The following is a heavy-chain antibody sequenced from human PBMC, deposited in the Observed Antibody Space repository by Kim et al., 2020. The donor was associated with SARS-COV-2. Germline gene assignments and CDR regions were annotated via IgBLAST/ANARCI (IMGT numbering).Heavy chain of an antibody. J-gene: IGHJ6*03. CDR2: ISWNSGSI. V-gene: IGHV3-9*01. Sequence: GGSLRLSCAASGFTFDDYAMHWVRQAPGKGLEWVSGISWNSGSIGYADSVKGRFTISRDNAKNSLYLQMNSLRAEDTALYYCAKDHSGYDSYYYYYMDVWGKGTTVTVSS. CDR3: AKDHSGYDSYYYYYMDV. D-gene: IGHD5-12*01. CDR1: GFTFDDYA.